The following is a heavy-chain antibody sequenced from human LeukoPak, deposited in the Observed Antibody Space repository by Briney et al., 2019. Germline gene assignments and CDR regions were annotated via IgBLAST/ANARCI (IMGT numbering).Heavy chain of an antibody. CDR1: GYTFTSSG. CDR2: ISAYNGNK. Sequence: GASVKVSCKASGYTFTSSGISWVRQSPGHVLECMGWISAYNGNKKYAQKLQGRVTMTTDTSTSTAYMELRSLRSDDTAVYYCARDHIDYGSGSYYNGVFDYWGQGTLVTVSS. CDR3: ARDHIDYGSGSYYNGVFDY. D-gene: IGHD3-10*01. V-gene: IGHV1-18*01. J-gene: IGHJ4*02.